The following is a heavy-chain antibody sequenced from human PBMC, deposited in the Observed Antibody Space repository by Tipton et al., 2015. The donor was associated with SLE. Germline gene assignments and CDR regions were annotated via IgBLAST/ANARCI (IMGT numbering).Heavy chain of an antibody. CDR2: IYYSGST. CDR3: ASDYSNSDYSYYYMDV. Sequence: TLSLTCTVSGGSISSSYWSWIRQPPGKGLEWIGYIYYSGSTNYNPSLKSRVTISVDTSKNQFSLKLSSVTAADTAVYYCASDYSNSDYSYYYMDVWGKGTTVTVSS. J-gene: IGHJ6*03. D-gene: IGHD4-11*01. CDR1: GGSISSSY. V-gene: IGHV4-59*08.